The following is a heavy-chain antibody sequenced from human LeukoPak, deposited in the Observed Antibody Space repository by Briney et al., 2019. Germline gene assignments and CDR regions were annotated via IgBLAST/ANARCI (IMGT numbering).Heavy chain of an antibody. V-gene: IGHV4-38-2*01. J-gene: IGHJ4*02. D-gene: IGHD2-21*02. CDR1: GYSISSGYY. CDR2: IYHSGST. Sequence: PSETLSLTCAVSGYSISSGYYWGWIRQPPGKGLEWIGSIYHSGSTYYNPSLKSRVTISLDTSRNQFSLQLSSVTAADTAVYYCARGVTWNYLNYWGQGTLVTVSS. CDR3: ARGVTWNYLNY.